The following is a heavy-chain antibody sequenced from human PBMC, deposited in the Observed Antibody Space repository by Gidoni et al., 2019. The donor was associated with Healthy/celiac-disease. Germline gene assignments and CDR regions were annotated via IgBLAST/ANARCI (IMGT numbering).Heavy chain of an antibody. CDR1: GYSISSGYY. Sequence: QVQLQESGPGLVKPSETLSLTCTVSGYSISSGYYWGWIRQPPGKGLEWIGSIYHSGSTYYNPSLKSRVTISVDTSKNQFSLKLSSVTAADTAVYYCARGFALWVYFDYWGQGTLVTVSS. CDR2: IYHSGST. V-gene: IGHV4-38-2*02. CDR3: ARGFALWVYFDY. J-gene: IGHJ4*02. D-gene: IGHD2-21*01.